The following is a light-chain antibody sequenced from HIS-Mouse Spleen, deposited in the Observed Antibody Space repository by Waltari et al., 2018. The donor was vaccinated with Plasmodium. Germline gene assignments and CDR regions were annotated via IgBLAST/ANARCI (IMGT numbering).Light chain of an antibody. CDR1: NLGSKS. J-gene: IGLJ2*01. CDR2: DDS. Sequence: SYVLTQPPSVSVAPGKTDRITCGGNNLGSKSVHLHQQKPGQAPVLVVYDDSDRPSGIPERFSGSNSGNTATLTISRVEAGDEADYYCQVWDSSSDHVVFGGGTKLTVL. CDR3: QVWDSSSDHVV. V-gene: IGLV3-21*03.